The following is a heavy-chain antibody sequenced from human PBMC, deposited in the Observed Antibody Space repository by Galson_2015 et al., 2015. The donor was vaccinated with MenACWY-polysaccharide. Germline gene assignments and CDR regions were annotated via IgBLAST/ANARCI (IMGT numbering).Heavy chain of an antibody. Sequence: SLRLSCAAPGITASGNPFSGSGMHWVRQAPGKGLEWLAVIQYDGSNKVYADSVKGRFSISRDNSKNTLYLEMKSLRADDTAVYYWARKGKRNVFHAFDFRGQGTMVTVPS. J-gene: IGHJ3*01. CDR2: IQYDGSNK. V-gene: IGHV3-33*01. CDR3: ARKGKRNVFHAFDF. D-gene: IGHD3-10*02. CDR1: GITASGNPFSGSG.